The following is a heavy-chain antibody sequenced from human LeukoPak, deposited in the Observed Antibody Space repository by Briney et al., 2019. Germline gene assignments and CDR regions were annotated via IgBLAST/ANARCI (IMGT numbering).Heavy chain of an antibody. CDR1: GFSFSSYW. Sequence: GGSLRLSCAASGFSFSSYWMHWVRQAPGKGLVWVSRIKSDGKTNYADSVKGRFTISRDNAKNTVSLQMNSLRAKDTGVYYCARAPSEIGGYYPEYFRHWGQGTLVTVSS. CDR3: ARAPSEIGGYYPEYFRH. D-gene: IGHD3-22*01. CDR2: IKSDGKT. V-gene: IGHV3-74*01. J-gene: IGHJ1*01.